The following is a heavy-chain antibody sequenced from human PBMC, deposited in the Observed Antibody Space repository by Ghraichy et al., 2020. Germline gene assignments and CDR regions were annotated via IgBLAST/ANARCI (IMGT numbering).Heavy chain of an antibody. CDR1: GGSISSYY. V-gene: IGHV4-59*01. D-gene: IGHD6-13*01. Sequence: SETLSLTCTVSGGSISSYYWSWIRQPPGKGLEWIGYIYYSGSTNYNPSLKSRVTISVDTSKNQFSLKLSSVTAADTAVYYCARDIARFDPWGQGTLVTVSS. CDR2: IYYSGST. CDR3: ARDIARFDP. J-gene: IGHJ5*02.